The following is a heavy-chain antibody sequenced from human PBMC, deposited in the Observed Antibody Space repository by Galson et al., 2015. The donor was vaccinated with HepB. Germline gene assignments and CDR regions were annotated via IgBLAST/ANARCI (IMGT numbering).Heavy chain of an antibody. Sequence: SLRLSCAASGLTVSSKYMSCVRQAPGKGLEWVSVIYTGGSTHYSDSVKGRFTISRDNSKNTVYLEMNSLTAEDTAVYYCAAGVGVVNDNWGQGTLVTVSS. CDR1: GLTVSSKY. J-gene: IGHJ4*02. V-gene: IGHV3-53*01. D-gene: IGHD2-15*01. CDR3: AAGVGVVNDN. CDR2: IYTGGST.